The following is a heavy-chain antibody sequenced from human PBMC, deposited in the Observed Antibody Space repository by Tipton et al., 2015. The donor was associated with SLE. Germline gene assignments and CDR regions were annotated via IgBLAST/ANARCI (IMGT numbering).Heavy chain of an antibody. V-gene: IGHV3-30*03. CDR1: GFTFSDSY. Sequence: SLRLSCAASGFTFSDSYMCWIRQAPGKGLEWVAVISYDGSRKYYADSVKGRFTISRDISKNTLYLQMNSLRADDTAVYYCARDRRWLPDFWGQGALVTVSS. CDR2: ISYDGSRK. CDR3: ARDRRWLPDF. D-gene: IGHD5-24*01. J-gene: IGHJ4*02.